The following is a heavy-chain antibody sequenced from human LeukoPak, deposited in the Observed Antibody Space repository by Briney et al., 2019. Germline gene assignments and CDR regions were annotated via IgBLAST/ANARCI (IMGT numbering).Heavy chain of an antibody. CDR1: GYTFTSSD. CDR2: MNPNSGNT. J-gene: IGHJ4*02. CDR3: AKGHPGKQLGGFRSYYFDY. Sequence: ASVKVSCKASGYTFTSSDINWVRQATGQGLEWMGWMNPNSGNTGYAQKFQGRVTLTRSTSTSTAYMELNSLRAEDTAVYYCAKGHPGKQLGGFRSYYFDYWGQGTLVTVSS. D-gene: IGHD6-6*01. V-gene: IGHV1-8*01.